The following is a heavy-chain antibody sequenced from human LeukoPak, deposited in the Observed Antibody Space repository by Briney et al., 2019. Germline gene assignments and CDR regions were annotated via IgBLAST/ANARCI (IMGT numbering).Heavy chain of an antibody. J-gene: IGHJ4*02. Sequence: KPGGSPRLSCAASGFTFTTYWMSWVRQPPGKGLEWVANIKHDGGEKYYVDSVKGRFTISRDNAKNSLFLQMNSLRVEDTAVYYCARVGTAEGTLEDYWGQGTLVTVSS. CDR3: ARVGTAEGTLEDY. CDR2: IKHDGGEK. CDR1: GFTFTTYW. D-gene: IGHD6-13*01. V-gene: IGHV3-7*01.